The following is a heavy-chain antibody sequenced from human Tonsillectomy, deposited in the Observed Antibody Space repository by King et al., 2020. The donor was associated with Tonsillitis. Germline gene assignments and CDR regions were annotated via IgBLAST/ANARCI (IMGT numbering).Heavy chain of an antibody. Sequence: TLKESGPTLVKPTQTLTLTCTLSGFSLTVTGVGVGWIRQPPGKALEWLALIYWDDDKRYNPSLKSRLTITKDTSKNQVVLTMTNMDPVDTATYYCAHLPGIPVANTFPSYFDYWGQGTLVTVSS. J-gene: IGHJ4*02. CDR2: IYWDDDK. V-gene: IGHV2-5*02. CDR3: AHLPGIPVANTFPSYFDY. CDR1: GFSLTVTGVG. D-gene: IGHD6-19*01.